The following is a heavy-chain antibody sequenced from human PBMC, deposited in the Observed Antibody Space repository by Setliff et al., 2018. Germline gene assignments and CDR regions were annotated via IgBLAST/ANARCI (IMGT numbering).Heavy chain of an antibody. Sequence: PGGSLRLSCAASGFTFSNYAMSWVRQAPGKGLEWVSTISDSGGSTYYADSVKGRFTISRDSSKNTLYLQMNSLRAEDTAVYYCAKLRYYYDSSGYYYRFDYFYYYMDVWGKGTTVTVSS. D-gene: IGHD3-22*01. V-gene: IGHV3-23*01. CDR1: GFTFSNYA. CDR2: ISDSGGST. CDR3: AKLRYYYDSSGYYYRFDYFYYYMDV. J-gene: IGHJ6*03.